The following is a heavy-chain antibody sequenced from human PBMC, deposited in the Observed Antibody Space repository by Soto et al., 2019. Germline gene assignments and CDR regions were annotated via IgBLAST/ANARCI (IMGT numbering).Heavy chain of an antibody. Sequence: QVQLVESGGGVVQPGRSLRLSCAASGFTFSDHTMHWVRQAPGKGLEWVALTSYDGSDKYYADSVKGRFTISRDSSRNTLYLQMNSLRAEDTALYYCAKCIQVNWNYDAFHIWGQGTMVTVSS. V-gene: IGHV3-30*04. CDR2: TSYDGSDK. CDR3: AKCIQVNWNYDAFHI. CDR1: GFTFSDHT. J-gene: IGHJ3*02. D-gene: IGHD1-7*01.